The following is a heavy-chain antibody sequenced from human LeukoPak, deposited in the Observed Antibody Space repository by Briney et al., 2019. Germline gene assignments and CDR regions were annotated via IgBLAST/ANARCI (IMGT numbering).Heavy chain of an antibody. CDR2: MNPNSGNT. CDR1: GYTFTSYD. V-gene: IGHV1-8*01. J-gene: IGHJ4*02. Sequence: ASVKVSCKASGYTFTSYDINWVRQATGQGLEWMGWMNPNSGNTGYAQKFQGRVTMTRDTSISTAYMELSSLTSEDTAVYYCAKDRITGTTVGLSYYFDYWGQGTLVTVSS. CDR3: AKDRITGTTVGLSYYFDY. D-gene: IGHD1-7*01.